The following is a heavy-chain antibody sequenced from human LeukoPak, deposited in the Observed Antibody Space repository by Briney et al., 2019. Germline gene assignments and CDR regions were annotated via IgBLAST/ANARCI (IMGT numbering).Heavy chain of an antibody. J-gene: IGHJ4*02. Sequence: PGGSLRLSCAASGFTFSSYSMNWVRQAPGKGLEWVSSISSSSSCIYYADSVKGRFTISRDNAKNSPYLQMNSLRAEDTAVYYCARGLSVLMVYAISYWGQGTLVTVSS. D-gene: IGHD2-8*01. CDR3: ARGLSVLMVYAISY. CDR1: GFTFSSYS. V-gene: IGHV3-21*01. CDR2: ISSSSSCI.